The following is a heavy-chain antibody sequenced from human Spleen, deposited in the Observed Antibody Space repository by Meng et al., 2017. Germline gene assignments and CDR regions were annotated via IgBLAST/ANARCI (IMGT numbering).Heavy chain of an antibody. CDR1: GFYFNNVW. D-gene: IGHD3-9*01. J-gene: IGHJ4*02. CDR2: IKSNTDGGTA. CDR3: TWDDKAVSDY. Sequence: GESLKIPCAVPGFYFNNVWRSWVRPASGKGPEWVGRIKSNTDGGTAEYAAPVTGRVTISRDVSKNTLYLQLSGMTTDDTGVYYCTWDDKAVSDYWGQGTLVTVSS. V-gene: IGHV3-15*01.